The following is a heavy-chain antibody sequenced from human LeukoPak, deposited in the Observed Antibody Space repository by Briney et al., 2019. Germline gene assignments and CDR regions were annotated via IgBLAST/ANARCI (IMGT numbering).Heavy chain of an antibody. V-gene: IGHV3-23*01. CDR2: ISGGGVTT. J-gene: IGHJ6*02. CDR3: ARNQQLGGHSYYYYGMDV. D-gene: IGHD3-16*01. CDR1: GFTSIAYA. Sequence: GGSLRLSCVGSGFTSIAYALTWARQAPGKGLEWVSGISGGGVTTYYADSVKGRFTISRDNSKNTLYLQMNSLRADDTAIYYCARNQQLGGHSYYYYGMDVWGQGTTVTVSS.